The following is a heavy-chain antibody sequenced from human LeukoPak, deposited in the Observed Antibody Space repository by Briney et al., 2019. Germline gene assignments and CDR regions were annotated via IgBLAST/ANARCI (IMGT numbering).Heavy chain of an antibody. V-gene: IGHV3-23*01. CDR2: ISGGGVTT. J-gene: IGHJ6*02. CDR3: ARNQQLGGHSYYYYGMDV. D-gene: IGHD3-16*01. CDR1: GFTSIAYA. Sequence: GGSLRLSCVGSGFTSIAYALTWARQAPGKGLEWVSGISGGGVTTYYADSVKGRFTISRDNSKNTLYLQMNSLRADDTAIYYCARNQQLGGHSYYYYGMDVWGQGTTVTVSS.